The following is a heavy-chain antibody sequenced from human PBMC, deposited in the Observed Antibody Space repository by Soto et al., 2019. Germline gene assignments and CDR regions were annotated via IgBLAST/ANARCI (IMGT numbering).Heavy chain of an antibody. CDR3: ARDLRELPAGYYYYGMDV. D-gene: IGHD1-26*01. V-gene: IGHV3-33*01. J-gene: IGHJ6*02. CDR1: GFTFSSYG. Sequence: PGGSLRLSCAASGFTFSSYGMHWVRQAPGKGLEWVAVIWYDGSNKYYADSVKGRFTISRDNSKNTLYLQMNSLRAEDTAVYYCARDLRELPAGYYYYGMDVWGQGTTVTVSS. CDR2: IWYDGSNK.